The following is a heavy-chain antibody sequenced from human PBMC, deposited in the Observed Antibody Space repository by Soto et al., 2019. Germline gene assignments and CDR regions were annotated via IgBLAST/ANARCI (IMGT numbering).Heavy chain of an antibody. J-gene: IGHJ6*02. CDR3: ARWPDGYYYYGMDV. CDR2: MNPNSGNA. V-gene: IGHV1-8*01. Sequence: QVQLVQSGAEVKKPGASVKVSCKASGYTFTSYDINWVRQATGQGLEWMGWMNPNSGNAGYAQKFQGRVTMTRNTSISTAYMELSSLRSEDTAVYYCARWPDGYYYYGMDVWGQGTTVTVSS. CDR1: GYTFTSYD.